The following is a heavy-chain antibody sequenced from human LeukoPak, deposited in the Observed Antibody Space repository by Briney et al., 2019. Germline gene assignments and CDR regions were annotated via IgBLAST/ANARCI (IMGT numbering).Heavy chain of an antibody. Sequence: SETLSLTCTVSGVSITSGGYYWSWIRQLPGKGLEYIGYIYYTGSTYYNPSLKSRITISLDTSKNQFSLQLSSVSAADTAVFYCATAPASYSGSGSYAPRYFDHWGQGTLVTVSS. CDR1: GVSITSGGYY. CDR3: ATAPASYSGSGSYAPRYFDH. V-gene: IGHV4-31*03. CDR2: IYYTGST. J-gene: IGHJ4*02. D-gene: IGHD3-10*01.